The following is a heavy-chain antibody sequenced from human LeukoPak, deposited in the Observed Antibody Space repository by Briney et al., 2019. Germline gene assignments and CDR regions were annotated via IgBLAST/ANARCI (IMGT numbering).Heavy chain of an antibody. CDR1: GGSISSGGYS. Sequence: PSETLSLTCAVSGGSISSGGYSWSWIRQPPGKGLEWIGYIYHSGSTYYNPSLKSRVTISVDRSKNQFSLKLSSVTAADTAVYYCARASDSSGYYFPFQHWGQGTLVIVSS. D-gene: IGHD3-22*01. J-gene: IGHJ1*01. V-gene: IGHV4-30-2*01. CDR3: ARASDSSGYYFPFQH. CDR2: IYHSGST.